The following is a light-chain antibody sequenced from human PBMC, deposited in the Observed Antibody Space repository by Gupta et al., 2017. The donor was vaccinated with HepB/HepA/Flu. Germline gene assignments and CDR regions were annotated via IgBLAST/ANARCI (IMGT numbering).Light chain of an antibody. CDR1: QSISSY. V-gene: IGKV1-39*01. J-gene: IGKJ2*01. Sequence: DIQMTQSPSSLSASVGDRVTITCRASQSISSYLNWYQQKPGKAPKLLIYAASSLQSGVPSRFSGSGSGTDFTLTISSLQPEDFATYYCQQSYRTPQETFGQGTKLEIK. CDR3: QQSYRTPQET. CDR2: AAS.